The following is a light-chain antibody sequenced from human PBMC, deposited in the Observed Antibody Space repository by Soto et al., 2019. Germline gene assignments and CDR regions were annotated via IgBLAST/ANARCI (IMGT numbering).Light chain of an antibody. CDR2: DVI. Sequence: QSALTQPASVSGSPGQSITISCTGTSSDAGRYNYVSWYQQHPVKAPKLMIYDVINRPSGVSNRFSGSKSGNTASLTISGLQADDEADYYCSSYTSSGTSIFGGGTKLTVL. J-gene: IGLJ2*01. CDR3: SSYTSSGTSI. CDR1: SSDAGRYNY. V-gene: IGLV2-14*03.